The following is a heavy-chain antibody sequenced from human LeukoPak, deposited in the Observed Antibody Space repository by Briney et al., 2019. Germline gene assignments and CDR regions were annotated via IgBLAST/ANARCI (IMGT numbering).Heavy chain of an antibody. CDR3: AKGRGRYYYDSSGSLLDY. V-gene: IGHV3-9*01. CDR1: GFTFDDYA. Sequence: GGSLRLSCAASGFTFDDYAMHWVRQAPGKGLEWVSGISWNSGSIGYADSVKGRFTISRDNAKNSLYLQMNSVRAEDTALYYCAKGRGRYYYDSSGSLLDYWGQGTLVTVSS. CDR2: ISWNSGSI. J-gene: IGHJ4*02. D-gene: IGHD3-22*01.